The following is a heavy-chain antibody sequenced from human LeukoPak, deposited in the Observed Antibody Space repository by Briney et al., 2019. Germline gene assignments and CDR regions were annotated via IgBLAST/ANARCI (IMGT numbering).Heavy chain of an antibody. Sequence: GGSLRLSCAASGFTFSSYWMSWVRQAPGKGLEWVANIKQDGSEKYYVDSVKGRFTISRDNAKNSLYLQMNSLRAEDTAVYYCARDAANDFWSGYHRDWGQGTLVTVSS. D-gene: IGHD3-3*01. CDR1: GFTFSSYW. CDR2: IKQDGSEK. V-gene: IGHV3-7*01. J-gene: IGHJ4*02. CDR3: ARDAANDFWSGYHRD.